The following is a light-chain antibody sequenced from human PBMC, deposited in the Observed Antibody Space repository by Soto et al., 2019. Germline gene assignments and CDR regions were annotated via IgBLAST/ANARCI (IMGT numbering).Light chain of an antibody. CDR3: SSYTSSSTSYV. J-gene: IGLJ1*01. Sequence: QSALTQPASVSGSPGQSITISCTGTSSDVGGYNYVSWYQQHPGKAPKLMIYEVSNRPSGVSNRFSGSKSGNTASLTISGLQAEDEVDYYCSSYTSSSTSYVFGPGTKLTVL. CDR1: SSDVGGYNY. V-gene: IGLV2-14*01. CDR2: EVS.